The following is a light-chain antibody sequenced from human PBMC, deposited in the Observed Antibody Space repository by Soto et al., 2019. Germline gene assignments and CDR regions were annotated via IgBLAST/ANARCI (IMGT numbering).Light chain of an antibody. CDR1: SSDVGGSDH. J-gene: IGLJ1*01. V-gene: IGLV2-8*01. Sequence: QSALTQPASVSGSPGQSITVSCTGTSSDVGGSDHVNWYQQHPGKAPKLMIYEVSKRPSGVPDRFSGSKSGNTASLTVSGLQAEDEADYYCSSYAGSNNYVFGTGTKLTVL. CDR2: EVS. CDR3: SSYAGSNNYV.